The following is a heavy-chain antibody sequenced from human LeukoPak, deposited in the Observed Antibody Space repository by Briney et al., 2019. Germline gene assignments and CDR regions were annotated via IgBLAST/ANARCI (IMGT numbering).Heavy chain of an antibody. Sequence: PGGSLRLSCAASGFTFSNAWMSWVRQAPGKGLEWIGRIKSTTDGGTTVYAAPVKDRFTISRDDSKNTLYLQMNSLKTEDTAVYYCTTAPAAYTFDSWGQGTLVTVSS. CDR2: IKSTTDGGTT. V-gene: IGHV3-15*01. CDR3: TTAPAAYTFDS. CDR1: GFTFSNAW. J-gene: IGHJ4*02. D-gene: IGHD3-16*01.